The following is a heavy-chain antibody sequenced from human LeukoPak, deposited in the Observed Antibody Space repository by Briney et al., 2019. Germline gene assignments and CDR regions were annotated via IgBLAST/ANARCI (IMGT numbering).Heavy chain of an antibody. J-gene: IGHJ5*02. D-gene: IGHD4-11*01. CDR2: IIPIFGTA. CDR3: ARCYRVLQYNWFDP. Sequence: GASVKVSCKASGGTFISYAISWVRQAPGQGLEWMGRIIPIFGTANYAQKFQGRVTITTDESTSTAYMELSSLRSDDTAVYYCARCYRVLQYNWFDPWGQGTLVTVSS. CDR1: GGTFISYA. V-gene: IGHV1-69*05.